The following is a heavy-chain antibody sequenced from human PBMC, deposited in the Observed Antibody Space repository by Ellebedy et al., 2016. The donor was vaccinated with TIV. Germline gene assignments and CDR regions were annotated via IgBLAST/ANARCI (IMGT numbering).Heavy chain of an antibody. D-gene: IGHD3-10*01. CDR2: ISWDGGVT. J-gene: IGHJ4*02. CDR1: GFTFDDYA. CDR3: AKDEEGGYGSGSFDY. Sequence: GGSLRLXXAASGFTFDDYAMHWVRQAPGKGLEWASLISWDGGVTYYADSVKGRFTISRDNNKNSLYLQMKSLRTEDTALYYCAKDEEGGYGSGSFDYWGQGTLVTVSS. V-gene: IGHV3-43D*03.